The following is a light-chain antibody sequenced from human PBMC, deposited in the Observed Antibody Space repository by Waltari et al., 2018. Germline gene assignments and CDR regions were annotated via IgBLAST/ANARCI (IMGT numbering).Light chain of an antibody. Sequence: DIQMTQSPSSLAASVGERVTITCRASQGISNSLAWYQQKTGKAPKLLLYAASRLESGVPSRFSGSGSGTEYTLTISSLQPEDFATYYCQHYYSTIPVAFGGGTKVEVK. CDR3: QHYYSTIPVA. CDR2: AAS. CDR1: QGISNS. J-gene: IGKJ4*01. V-gene: IGKV1-NL1*01.